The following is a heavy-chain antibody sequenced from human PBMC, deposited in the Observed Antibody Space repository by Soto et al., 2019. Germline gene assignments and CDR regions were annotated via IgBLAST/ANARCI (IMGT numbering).Heavy chain of an antibody. CDR1: GGSFSGHF. D-gene: IGHD5-12*01. V-gene: IGHV4-34*01. J-gene: IGHJ4*02. CDR3: ARQGPYSAYNFAHGIQLWSFDF. CDR2: INHRGST. Sequence: SETLSLTCVVYGGSFSGHFWRCIRQPPGKGLEWIGEINHRGSTNFNPSLKIRVTISVGTSKNQFSLNLNSVTAADMAVYYCARQGPYSAYNFAHGIQLWSFDFWGQGALVNVSS.